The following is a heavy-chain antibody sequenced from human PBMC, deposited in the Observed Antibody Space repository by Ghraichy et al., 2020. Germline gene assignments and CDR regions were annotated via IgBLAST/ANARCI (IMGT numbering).Heavy chain of an antibody. CDR2: ISAYNGNT. V-gene: IGHV1-18*01. CDR3: ARANYYDSSGYYPGTASDDY. D-gene: IGHD3-22*01. CDR1: GYTFTSYG. J-gene: IGHJ4*02. Sequence: ASVKVSCKASGYTFTSYGISWVRQAPGQGLEWMGWISAYNGNTNYAQKLQGRVTMTTDTSTSTAYMELRSLRSDDTAVYYCARANYYDSSGYYPGTASDDYWGQGTLVTVSS.